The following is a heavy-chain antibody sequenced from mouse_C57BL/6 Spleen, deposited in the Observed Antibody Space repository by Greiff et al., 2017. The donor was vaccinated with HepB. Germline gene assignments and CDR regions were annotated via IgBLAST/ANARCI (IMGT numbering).Heavy chain of an antibody. CDR1: GYTFTSYW. CDR2: INPNSGST. J-gene: IGHJ2*01. V-gene: IGHV1-64*01. Sequence: QVQLQQPGAELVKPGASVKLSCTASGYTFTSYWMHWVKQRPGQGLEWIGMINPNSGSTNYNAKFKSNATMTVDTSSSTAYLQISSLTSEDSAVYYCARGGSGPGDYWGQGTTLTVSS. CDR3: ARGGSGPGDY. D-gene: IGHD3-1*01.